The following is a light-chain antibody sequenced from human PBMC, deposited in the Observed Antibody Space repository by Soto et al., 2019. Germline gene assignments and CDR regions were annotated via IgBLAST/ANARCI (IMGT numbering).Light chain of an antibody. J-gene: IGKJ5*01. CDR3: QQRSNWIT. CDR2: DTS. CDR1: QSVSRY. V-gene: IGKV3-11*01. Sequence: EFGLTQSLATVYWAPVERTTLSFRASQSVSRYLAWYQQKPGQAPRLLIYDTSYRATGIPARFSGSGSATDFTLTISSLEPEDFAVYYCQQRSNWITFGQGTRLEI.